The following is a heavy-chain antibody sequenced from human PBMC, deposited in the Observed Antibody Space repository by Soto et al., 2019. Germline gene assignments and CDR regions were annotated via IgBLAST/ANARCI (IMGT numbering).Heavy chain of an antibody. CDR1: EGTFSSYA. Sequence: QVQLVRSGAEVKKPGSSVKVSCKASEGTFSSYAISWVRRAPGQGIEWMGGIIPIFGTANYAQKFQGRVTITADESTSTAYMELSSLRSEDTAVYYCAREGSGTCGGDCLDYWGQGTLVTVSS. CDR3: AREGSGTCGGDCLDY. CDR2: IIPIFGTA. J-gene: IGHJ4*02. D-gene: IGHD2-21*02. V-gene: IGHV1-69*01.